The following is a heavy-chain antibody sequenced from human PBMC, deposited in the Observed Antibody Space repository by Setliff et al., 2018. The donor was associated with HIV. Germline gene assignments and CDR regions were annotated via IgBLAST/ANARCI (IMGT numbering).Heavy chain of an antibody. CDR1: GGSISSSSYY. CDR2: IYYSGST. V-gene: IGHV4-39*01. D-gene: IGHD6-19*01. Sequence: SETLSLTCTVSGGSISSSSYYWIWVRQPPGEGLEWTGNIYYSGSTYYNPSLKSRTTISVDTSQNQFSLKLTSVTAADTAVYYCASQGRSGWLWGGFVSWGQGTLVTVSS. CDR3: ASQGRSGWLWGGFVS. J-gene: IGHJ4*02.